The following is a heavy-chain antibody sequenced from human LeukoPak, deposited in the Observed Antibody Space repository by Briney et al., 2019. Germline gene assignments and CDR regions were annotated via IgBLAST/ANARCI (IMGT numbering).Heavy chain of an antibody. D-gene: IGHD3-22*01. CDR3: AKRGVVIRVILVGFHKEAYYFDS. V-gene: IGHV3-23*01. CDR1: GITLSNYG. Sequence: GSLRLSCAVSGITLSNYGMGWVRQAPGKGLEWVAGISGSGGGTNYADSVKGRFTISRDNPKNTLYLQMNSLRAEDTAVYFCAKRGVVIRVILVGFHKEAYYFDSWGQGALVTVSS. CDR2: ISGSGGGT. J-gene: IGHJ4*02.